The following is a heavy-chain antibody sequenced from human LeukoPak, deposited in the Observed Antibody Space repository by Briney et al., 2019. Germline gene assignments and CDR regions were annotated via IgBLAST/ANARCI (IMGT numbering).Heavy chain of an antibody. CDR3: AKDGRHPIITMARGVLDY. D-gene: IGHD3-10*01. CDR1: GFTFSSYA. J-gene: IGHJ4*02. Sequence: GGSLRLSCAASGFTFSSYAMSWVRQAPGKGLEWVSAISGSGGSTYYADSVKGRFTISRDNSKNTLYLQMNSLRAEDTAVYYCAKDGRHPIITMARGVLDYWGQGTLVTVSS. V-gene: IGHV3-23*01. CDR2: ISGSGGST.